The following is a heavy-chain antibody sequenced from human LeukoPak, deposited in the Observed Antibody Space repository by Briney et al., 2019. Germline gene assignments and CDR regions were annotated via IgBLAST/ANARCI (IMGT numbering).Heavy chain of an antibody. D-gene: IGHD3-10*01. CDR1: GFSFSSYA. CDR2: ISGSGGST. J-gene: IGHJ4*02. Sequence: GGSLRLSCAASGFSFSSYAMSWVRQAPGKGLEWVSAISGSGGSTYYADSVKGRFTISRDNSKNTLYLQMNRLRAGDSAVYYCANQESTLVRGVIQDWGQGTLVTVSS. V-gene: IGHV3-23*01. CDR3: ANQESTLVRGVIQD.